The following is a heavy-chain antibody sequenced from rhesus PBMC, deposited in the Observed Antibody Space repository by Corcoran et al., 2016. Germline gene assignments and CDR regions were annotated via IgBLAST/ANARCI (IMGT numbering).Heavy chain of an antibody. CDR3: AGTSNFFDY. Sequence: QVQLQESGPGLVKPSETLSLTCAVSGASVSDAYYWSWIRQSPGKGLEWIGNVYGRGGGTNDNPSLKYRVTISIDTSKNHFSLRLSSVTAADTAVYYCAGTSNFFDYWGQGVLVTVSS. CDR1: GASVSDAYY. V-gene: IGHV4-106*01. D-gene: IGHD3-9*01. CDR2: VYGRGGGT. J-gene: IGHJ4*01.